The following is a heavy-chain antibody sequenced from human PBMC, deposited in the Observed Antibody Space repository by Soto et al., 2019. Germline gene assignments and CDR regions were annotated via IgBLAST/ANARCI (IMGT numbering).Heavy chain of an antibody. D-gene: IGHD1-26*01. CDR1: GYSFTNHY. V-gene: IGHV1-46*01. CDR3: ARGADVMVLMYSYGMDV. CDR2: LNPTSGDT. J-gene: IGHJ6*02. Sequence: QVQLVQSGAEVKKPGASVKVSCKASGYSFTNHYIHWVRQAPGQGLEWMGILNPTSGDTHHAQRFQGRLTMSRYTSPNTGYMELSGLISLDTTVYYCARGADVMVLMYSYGMDVWGQGTTVTVSS.